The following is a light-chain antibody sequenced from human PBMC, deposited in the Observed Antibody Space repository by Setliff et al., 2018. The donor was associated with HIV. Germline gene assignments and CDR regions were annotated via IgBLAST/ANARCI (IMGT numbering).Light chain of an antibody. J-gene: IGLJ1*01. Sequence: QSVLTQPPSASGTPGQRVTISCSGSSSNIGSNTVNWYQQLPGTAPKLLMYSSNERPSGVPDRFSGSKSGTSASLAISGLQSEDGADYYCAAWDDRLTGYFFGTGTRSPS. V-gene: IGLV1-44*01. CDR1: SSNIGSNT. CDR3: AAWDDRLTGYF. CDR2: SSN.